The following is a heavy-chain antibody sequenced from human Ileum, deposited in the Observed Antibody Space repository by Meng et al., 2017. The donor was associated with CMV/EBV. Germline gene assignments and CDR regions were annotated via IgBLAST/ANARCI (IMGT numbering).Heavy chain of an antibody. Sequence: YGVSLRSSGVGGGWIRQPPGKALEWLALIYWNDDKRYSPSLKSRLTITKDTSKNQVVLTMTNMDPVDTATYYCAHHKYSSSWYYFDYWGQGTLVTSPQ. V-gene: IGHV2-5*01. CDR1: GVSLRSSGVG. CDR3: AHHKYSSSWYYFDY. D-gene: IGHD6-13*01. CDR2: IYWNDDK. J-gene: IGHJ4*02.